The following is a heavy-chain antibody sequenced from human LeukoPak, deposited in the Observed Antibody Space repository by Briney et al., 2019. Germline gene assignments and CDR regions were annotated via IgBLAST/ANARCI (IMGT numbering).Heavy chain of an antibody. Sequence: SETLSLTCTVYGGSISSYYWSWIRQLPGKGLEWIGYIYYSGSTNYNPSLRSRVTISVDTSKNQFSLKLSSVTAADTAVYYCARARGYSYGHNFDYWGQGTLVTVSS. J-gene: IGHJ4*02. V-gene: IGHV4-59*01. CDR3: ARARGYSYGHNFDY. CDR2: IYYSGST. CDR1: GGSISSYY. D-gene: IGHD5-18*01.